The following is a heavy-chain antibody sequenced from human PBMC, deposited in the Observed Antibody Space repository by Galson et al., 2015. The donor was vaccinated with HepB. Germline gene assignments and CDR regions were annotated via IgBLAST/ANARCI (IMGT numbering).Heavy chain of an antibody. V-gene: IGHV5-10-1*01. J-gene: IGHJ4*02. Sequence: QSGAEVKKPGESLRISCKGSGYRFTSYWITWVHQMPGKGLEWMGRIDPSDSHTNYSPSFQAHVTISADKSISTAYLQWSSLKASDIAMYYCASQAVAGTENDYWGQGTLVTVSS. CDR2: IDPSDSHT. CDR3: ASQAVAGTENDY. CDR1: GYRFTSYW. D-gene: IGHD6-19*01.